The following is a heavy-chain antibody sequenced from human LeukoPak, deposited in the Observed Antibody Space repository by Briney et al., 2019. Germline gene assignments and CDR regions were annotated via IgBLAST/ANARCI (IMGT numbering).Heavy chain of an antibody. Sequence: GLVQPGRSLRLSCAASGFTFDDYAMHWVRQAPGKGLEWVSGISWNSGSIGYADSVKGRFTISRDNAKNTLYLQMNSLRAEDTAVYYCARDQIVVVPVNREDYYYYYGMDVWGQGTTVTVSS. CDR2: ISWNSGSI. D-gene: IGHD2-2*01. CDR3: ARDQIVVVPVNREDYYYYYGMDV. CDR1: GFTFDDYA. J-gene: IGHJ6*02. V-gene: IGHV3-9*01.